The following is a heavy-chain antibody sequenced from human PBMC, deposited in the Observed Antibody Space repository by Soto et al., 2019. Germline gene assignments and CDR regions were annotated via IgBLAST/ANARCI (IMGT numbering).Heavy chain of an antibody. CDR1: GGSLSTYY. CDR3: ARGGHCANGVCSALDY. CDR2: IYYGGSA. D-gene: IGHD2-8*01. J-gene: IGHJ4*02. V-gene: IGHV4-59*08. Sequence: PSETLSLTCTVSGGSLSTYYWSWSRHPPGKGLEWIGYIYYGGSADYNPSLKSRVTISVDTSKKQFSLKLSSVTAADTAVYYCARGGHCANGVCSALDYWGQGTLVTVSS.